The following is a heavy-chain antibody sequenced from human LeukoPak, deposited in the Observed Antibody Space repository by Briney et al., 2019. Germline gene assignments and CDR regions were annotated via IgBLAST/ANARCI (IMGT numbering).Heavy chain of an antibody. CDR2: VSGSGDNT. CDR3: AHLGQWLAQFDY. J-gene: IGHJ4*02. V-gene: IGHV3-23*01. D-gene: IGHD6-19*01. Sequence: GGSLRLSCVASGFTFTNYAMSWVRQAPGEGLEWVSSVSGSGDNTYYADSVKGRFTISRDNSEKTLYLQMNSLRAEDTAIYYCAHLGQWLAQFDYWGQGTLVTASS. CDR1: GFTFTNYA.